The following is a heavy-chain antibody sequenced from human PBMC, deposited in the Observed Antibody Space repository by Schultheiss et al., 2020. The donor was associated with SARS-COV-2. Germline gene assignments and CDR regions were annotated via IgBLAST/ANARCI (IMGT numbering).Heavy chain of an antibody. CDR2: INSDGSST. V-gene: IGHV3-74*01. D-gene: IGHD3-16*01. J-gene: IGHJ4*02. CDR3: AKGGLKGVDS. Sequence: GESLKISCAASGFTFSSYWMHWVRQAPGKGLVWVSRINSDGSSTSYADSVKGRFTISRDNSKNTLYLQMNSLRAEDTAVYYCAKGGLKGVDSWGQGTLVTVSS. CDR1: GFTFSSYW.